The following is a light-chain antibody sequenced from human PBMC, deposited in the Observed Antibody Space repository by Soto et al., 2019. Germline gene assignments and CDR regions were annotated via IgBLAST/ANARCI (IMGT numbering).Light chain of an antibody. CDR3: SSYRSSDSWV. CDR1: SSDVGGYNY. J-gene: IGLJ1*01. V-gene: IGLV2-14*01. CDR2: EVS. Sequence: QSALTQPASVSRSPGQSITISCTGTSSDVGGYNYVSWYQHHPGKAPKLMIYEVSNRPSGVSNRFSGSKSGNTASLTISGLQAEDEATYYCSSYRSSDSWVFGTGTKLTVL.